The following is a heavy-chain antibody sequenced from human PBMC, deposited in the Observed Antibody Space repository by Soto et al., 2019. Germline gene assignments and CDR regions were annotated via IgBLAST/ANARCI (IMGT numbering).Heavy chain of an antibody. Sequence: ASVKVSCKASGYTFTGYYMHWVRQAPGQGLEWMGWINPNSGGTNYAQKFQGWVTMTRDTSISTAYMELRRLRSDDTAVYYCARVAGYCSGDTCYSYSLDLWGQGTMVTVSS. CDR2: INPNSGGT. CDR1: GYTFTGYY. CDR3: ARVAGYCSGDTCYSYSLDL. J-gene: IGHJ3*01. D-gene: IGHD2-15*01. V-gene: IGHV1-2*04.